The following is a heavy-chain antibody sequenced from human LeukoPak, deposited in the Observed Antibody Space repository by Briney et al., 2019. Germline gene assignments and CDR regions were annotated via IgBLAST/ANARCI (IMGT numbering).Heavy chain of an antibody. D-gene: IGHD2-2*01. Sequence: PGGSLRLSCAASGFTFSSYSMNWVRQAPGKGLEWVSSISSSSSYIYYADSVKGRFTISRDNAKNSLYLQMNSLRAEDTAVYYCARDGPLGYCSSTSCPTFRTNAFDIWGQGTMVTVSS. J-gene: IGHJ3*02. CDR3: ARDGPLGYCSSTSCPTFRTNAFDI. V-gene: IGHV3-21*01. CDR2: ISSSSSYI. CDR1: GFTFSSYS.